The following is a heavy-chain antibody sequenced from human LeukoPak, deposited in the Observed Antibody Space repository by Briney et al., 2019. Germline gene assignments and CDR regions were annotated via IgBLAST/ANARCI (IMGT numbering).Heavy chain of an antibody. J-gene: IGHJ4*02. Sequence: GASVKVSCKASGYTFTSYDINWVRQATGQGLEWMGWMNPNSANPGYAQKFRGRVTMTGNTSISTAYMELSSLRSEDTAVYYCARASTSWYTGDQYYFDYWGQGTLVTVSS. CDR3: ARASTSWYTGDQYYFDY. CDR1: GYTFTSYD. V-gene: IGHV1-8*01. D-gene: IGHD6-13*01. CDR2: MNPNSANP.